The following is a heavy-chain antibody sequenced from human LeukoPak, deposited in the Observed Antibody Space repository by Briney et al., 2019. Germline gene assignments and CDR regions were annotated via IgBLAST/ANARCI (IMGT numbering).Heavy chain of an antibody. CDR2: IYFGGSGGT. Sequence: SETLSLTCTVSGGSFSSTNYFWGWIRQPPGKGLEWIGTIYFGGSGGTYYNPSLRSRVTISVDTSKNQFSLNLSSVTAADTAIYYCARHTGFGRTRAMYYMTSGAKGPRSPSL. V-gene: IGHV4-39*01. CDR1: GGSFSSTNYF. CDR3: ARHTGFGRTRAMYYMTS. J-gene: IGHJ6*03. D-gene: IGHD3-10*01.